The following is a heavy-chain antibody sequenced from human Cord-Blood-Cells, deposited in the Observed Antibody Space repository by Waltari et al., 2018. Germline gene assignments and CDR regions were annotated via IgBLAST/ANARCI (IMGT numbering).Heavy chain of an antibody. J-gene: IGHJ4*02. CDR1: GGSFSGYY. V-gene: IGHV4-34*01. Sequence: QVQLQQWGAGLLKPSETLSLTCAVYGGSFSGYYWSWIRQPPGKGLEWIGEINHSGSTNYNPSLKSRVTISVDTSKNQFSLKLSSVTAADTAVYYCARHAFAVYYFDYWGQGTLVTVSS. CDR3: ARHAFAVYYFDY. CDR2: INHSGST. D-gene: IGHD3-16*01.